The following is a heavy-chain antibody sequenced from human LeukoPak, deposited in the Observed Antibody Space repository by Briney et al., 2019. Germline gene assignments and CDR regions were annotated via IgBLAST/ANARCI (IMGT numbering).Heavy chain of an antibody. D-gene: IGHD1-26*01. CDR2: ISYDGRDK. Sequence: GGSLRLSCAASGFIFNNNAMSWVRQAPGKGLEWVAVISYDGRDKYHADSVKGRFTNSRDNSKNTLYLQMNSLRPEDTGVYYCARDASNSADYYFHSWGQGILVIVSS. CDR1: GFIFNNNA. CDR3: ARDASNSADYYFHS. J-gene: IGHJ4*02. V-gene: IGHV3-30*03.